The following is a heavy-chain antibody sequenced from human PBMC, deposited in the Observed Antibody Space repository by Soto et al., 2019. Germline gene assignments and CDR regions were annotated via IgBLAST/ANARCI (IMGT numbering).Heavy chain of an antibody. CDR2: INPGSGNT. Sequence: QVQLVQSGAEVKKPGASVKVSCKASGYTFTSYGMHWVRQAPGQRLEWMGYINPGSGNTKYSQKFQGRVTITGDTSATTAYMELSGLRSEDTAVYYWARVHVAVPTEFDYWGQGTLVTVSS. V-gene: IGHV1-3*01. CDR1: GYTFTSYG. D-gene: IGHD6-19*01. CDR3: ARVHVAVPTEFDY. J-gene: IGHJ4*02.